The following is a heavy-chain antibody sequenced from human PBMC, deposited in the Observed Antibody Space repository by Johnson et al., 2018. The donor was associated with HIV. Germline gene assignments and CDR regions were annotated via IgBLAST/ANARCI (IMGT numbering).Heavy chain of an antibody. CDR2: IWYDGSNK. V-gene: IGHV3-33*06. Sequence: QVQLVESGGGVVQPGRSLRLSCAASGFTFSRYGMHWVRQAPGKGLEWVAVIWYDGSNKYYADSVKGRFTISRDNSKNTLYLQMNSLRAEDTAVYYCAKDYYDMLTGMRDDAFDIWGQGTMVTVSS. CDR1: GFTFSRYG. CDR3: AKDYYDMLTGMRDDAFDI. J-gene: IGHJ3*02. D-gene: IGHD3-9*01.